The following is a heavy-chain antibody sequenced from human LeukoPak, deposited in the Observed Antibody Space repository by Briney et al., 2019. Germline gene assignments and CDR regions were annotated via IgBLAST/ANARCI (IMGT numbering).Heavy chain of an antibody. CDR1: GYTFTSYY. V-gene: IGHV1-46*01. D-gene: IGHD5-18*01. Sequence: ASVKVSCKASGYTFTSYYMHWVRQAPGQGLEWMGIINPSGGSTIYAQKFQGRVTMTRDMSTSTVYMELSSLRSEDTAVYYCAREIGPRQLHLWGSAFDYWGQGTLVTVSS. J-gene: IGHJ4*02. CDR2: INPSGGST. CDR3: AREIGPRQLHLWGSAFDY.